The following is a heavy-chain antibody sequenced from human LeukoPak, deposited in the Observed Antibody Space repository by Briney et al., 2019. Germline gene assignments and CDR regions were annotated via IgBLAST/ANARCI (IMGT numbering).Heavy chain of an antibody. V-gene: IGHV3-7*01. Sequence: GGSLRLSCAASEFTFSTYLMSWVRQAPGKGLAWVANIKQDGSEKYYVESVKGRFTISRDNAKNSLYLQMKSVRAEDKAVYYCARVISTYDDFWSGSLGLDYWGQGTLVTVS. CDR3: ARVISTYDDFWSGSLGLDY. CDR2: IKQDGSEK. CDR1: EFTFSTYL. D-gene: IGHD3-3*01. J-gene: IGHJ4*02.